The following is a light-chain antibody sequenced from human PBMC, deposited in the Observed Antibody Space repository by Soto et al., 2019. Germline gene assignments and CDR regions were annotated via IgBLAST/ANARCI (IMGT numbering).Light chain of an antibody. Sequence: EIVLTQSPGTLSLSPWERATLSCRASQSVSNNYLAWYQQKPGQAPRLLIYGASTRATDVPARFSGSGSGTEFTLTISSLQSEDFALYYCQQYDSWPTFGQGTKVDIK. J-gene: IGKJ1*01. V-gene: IGKV3-15*01. CDR2: GAS. CDR3: QQYDSWPT. CDR1: QSVSNN.